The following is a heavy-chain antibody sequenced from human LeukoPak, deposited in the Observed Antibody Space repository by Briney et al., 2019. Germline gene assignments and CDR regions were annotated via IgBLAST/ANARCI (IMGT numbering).Heavy chain of an antibody. CDR2: IKEDGSER. CDR3: ARNRGYSYGYFPDY. D-gene: IGHD5-18*01. CDR1: AFIFSGHW. J-gene: IGHJ4*02. V-gene: IGHV3-7*03. Sequence: GGSLRLSCEGSAFIFSGHWMNWVRQTPGKGLEWVASIKEDGSERQYVDSVKGRFSISRDNTKGSLFLQLNSLRAEDTAVYYCARNRGYSYGYFPDYWGQGTLVTVSS.